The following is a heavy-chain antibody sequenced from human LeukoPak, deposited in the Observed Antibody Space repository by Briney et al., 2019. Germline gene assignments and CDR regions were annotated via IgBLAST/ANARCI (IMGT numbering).Heavy chain of an antibody. V-gene: IGHV1-2*04. CDR3: AMLDTAMGTDY. J-gene: IGHJ4*02. CDR1: GSTFTGYY. CDR2: INPNSGGT. Sequence: ASVTLSCMASGSTFTGYYMHWVRQPPGQGLEWMGWINPNSGGTNYAQKFQGWVTMTRDTPISTAYMELSRLRSDDTAVYYCAMLDTAMGTDYWGQGTLVTVSS. D-gene: IGHD5-18*01.